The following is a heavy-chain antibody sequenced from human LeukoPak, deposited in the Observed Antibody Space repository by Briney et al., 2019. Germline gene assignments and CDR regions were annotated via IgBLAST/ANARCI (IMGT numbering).Heavy chain of an antibody. CDR1: GGTFSAYY. CDR2: IHHRGST. D-gene: IGHD3-16*01. Sequence: SETLYLTCAVYGGTFSAYYWSGIRQPPGKGLEWIGEIHHRGSTKYNPSLKSRGTISVDTSKNQFSLKLSSVTAADTAVYYCVGVRDPYGMDDWDKGTTVTVSS. CDR3: VGVRDPYGMDD. J-gene: IGHJ6*04. V-gene: IGHV4-34*08.